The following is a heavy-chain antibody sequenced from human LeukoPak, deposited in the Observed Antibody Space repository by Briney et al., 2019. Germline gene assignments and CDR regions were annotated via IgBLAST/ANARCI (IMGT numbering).Heavy chain of an antibody. V-gene: IGHV5-51*01. J-gene: IGHJ3*02. Sequence: GESLKISCKGSGYRFTHYWLGWVRQMPGKGLEWMGNIYPGDSDTRYSPFFQGQVTISADKSISTTYLQWSSLKASDTAMYYCARLQQMATYFDAFDIWAQGTMVTVSS. CDR1: GYRFTHYW. CDR2: IYPGDSDT. D-gene: IGHD5-24*01. CDR3: ARLQQMATYFDAFDI.